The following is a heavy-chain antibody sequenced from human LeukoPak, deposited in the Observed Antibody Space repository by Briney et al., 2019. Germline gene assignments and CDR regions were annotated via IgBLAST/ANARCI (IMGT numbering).Heavy chain of an antibody. D-gene: IGHD4-4*01. CDR2: IYYSGST. V-gene: IGHV4-59*12. CDR1: GGSISSYY. Sequence: SETLSLTCTVSGGSISSYYWSWIRQPPGKGLEWIGYIYYSGSTNYNPSLKSRVTISVDTSKNQFSLKLSSVPAADTAVYYCARERYSNYVYYYYGMDVWGQGTTVTVSS. J-gene: IGHJ6*02. CDR3: ARERYSNYVYYYYGMDV.